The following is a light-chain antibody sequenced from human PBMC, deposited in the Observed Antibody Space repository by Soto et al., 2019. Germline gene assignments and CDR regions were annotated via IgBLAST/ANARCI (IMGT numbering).Light chain of an antibody. Sequence: DIQMTQSPSSLSASVGDRVTIVCRASQKIGNHINWYQQKPGKAPKVLIYGSSNLQSGVPPRFSGRGYGTDFTLTINSLQSEDMATYYCQHSYGSYPSFGQATKVEIK. CDR2: GSS. CDR1: QKIGNH. J-gene: IGKJ1*01. CDR3: QHSYGSYPS. V-gene: IGKV1-39*01.